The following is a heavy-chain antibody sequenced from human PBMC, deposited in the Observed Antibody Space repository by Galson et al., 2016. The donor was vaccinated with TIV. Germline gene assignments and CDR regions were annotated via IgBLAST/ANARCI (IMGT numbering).Heavy chain of an antibody. CDR3: ARDRVVDATYYYYYFGLDV. CDR2: ISDGGKT. V-gene: IGHV3-66*02. J-gene: IGHJ6*02. D-gene: IGHD2-15*01. CDR1: GLSVSINY. Sequence: SLRLSCAASGLSVSINYMTWVRQAPGKGLEWVSLISDGGKTYYPDSVKGRFTISRDNSKNTLYLQMNSLRVADTAVYYCARDRVVDATYYYYYFGLDVWGQGTAVTVSS.